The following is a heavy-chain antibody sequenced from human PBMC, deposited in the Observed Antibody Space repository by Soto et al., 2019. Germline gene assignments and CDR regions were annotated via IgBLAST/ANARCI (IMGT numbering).Heavy chain of an antibody. CDR2: IYPGDSDA. D-gene: IGHD5-18*01. CDR1: GYSFTTYW. V-gene: IGHV5-51*01. CDR3: TRGDTSMGFDY. Sequence: GESLKISCKGSGYSFTTYWIAWVRQMPGKGLEWMGIIYPGDSDARYSPSFQGQVTFSADKSINTTYLHFNSLEASDTAMYFCTRGDTSMGFDYWGQGTLVTVSS. J-gene: IGHJ4*02.